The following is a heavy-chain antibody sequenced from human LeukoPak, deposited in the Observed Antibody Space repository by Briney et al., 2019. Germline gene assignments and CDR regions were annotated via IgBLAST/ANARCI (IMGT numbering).Heavy chain of an antibody. Sequence: RASVKVSCKASGYTFTSYAMSWVRQAPGQGLEWMGWINTNTGNPTYAQGFTGRFVFSLDTSVSTAYLQISSLKAEDTAVYYCASGRRLAAAGHRLGYWGQGTLVTVSS. CDR3: ASGRRLAAAGHRLGY. CDR2: INTNTGNP. V-gene: IGHV7-4-1*02. J-gene: IGHJ4*02. D-gene: IGHD6-13*01. CDR1: GYTFTSYA.